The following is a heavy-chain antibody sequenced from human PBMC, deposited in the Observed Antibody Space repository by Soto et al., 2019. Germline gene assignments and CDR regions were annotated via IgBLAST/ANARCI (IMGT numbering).Heavy chain of an antibody. J-gene: IGHJ4*02. V-gene: IGHV3-74*01. CDR1: GFTFSSYW. CDR3: ARDSEGPDY. CDR2: VKGDGTNA. Sequence: EVQLVESGGGLVQPGGSLRLSCAVSGFTFSSYWMHCVRQAPGKGLVWVSRVKGDGTNARYADSVKGRFTISRDNAKNTLYLQMSSVTAEDTALYYCARDSEGPDYWGQGTLVTVSS.